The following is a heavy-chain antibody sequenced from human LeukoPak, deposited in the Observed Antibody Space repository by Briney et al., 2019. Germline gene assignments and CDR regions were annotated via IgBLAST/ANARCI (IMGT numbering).Heavy chain of an antibody. J-gene: IGHJ5*02. CDR1: GGTFSSYA. CDR3: AISYCSGGSCYQNWFDP. D-gene: IGHD2-15*01. CDR2: ISAYNGNT. V-gene: IGHV1-18*01. Sequence: GASVKVSCKASGGTFSSYAISWVRQAPGQGLEWMGWISAYNGNTNYAQKLQGRVTMTTDTSTSTAYMELSSLRSEDTAVYYCAISYCSGGSCYQNWFDPWGQGTLVTVSS.